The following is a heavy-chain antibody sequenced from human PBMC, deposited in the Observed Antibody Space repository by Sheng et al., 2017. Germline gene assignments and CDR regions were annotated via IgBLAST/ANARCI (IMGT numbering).Heavy chain of an antibody. Sequence: QVQLVQSGAEVKKPGSSVKVSCKASGGTFSSYAISWVRQAPGQGLEWMGGIIPILGIANYAQKFQGRVTITADKSTSTAYMELSSLRSEDTAVYYCARDGHYDSDSGNWFDPWGQGTLVTVSS. CDR2: IIPILGIA. CDR1: GGTFSSYA. D-gene: IGHD3-3*01. V-gene: IGHV1-69*04. CDR3: ARDGHYDSDSGNWFDP. J-gene: IGHJ5*02.